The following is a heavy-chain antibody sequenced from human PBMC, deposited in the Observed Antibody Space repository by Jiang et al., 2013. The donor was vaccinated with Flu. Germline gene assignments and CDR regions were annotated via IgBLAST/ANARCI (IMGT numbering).Heavy chain of an antibody. CDR2: FDPEDGET. Sequence: GAEVKKPGASVKVSCKVSGYTLTELSMHWVRQAPGKGLEWMGGFDPEDGETIYAQKFQGRVTMTEDTSTDTAYMELSSLRSEDTAVYYCATVGEVGATPCFRYWGQGTLVTVSS. V-gene: IGHV1-24*01. CDR1: GYTLTELS. J-gene: IGHJ4*02. D-gene: IGHD1-26*01. CDR3: ATVGEVGATPCFRY.